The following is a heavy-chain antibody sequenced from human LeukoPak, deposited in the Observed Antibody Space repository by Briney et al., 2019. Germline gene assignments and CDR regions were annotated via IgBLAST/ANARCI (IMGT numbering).Heavy chain of an antibody. V-gene: IGHV3-30*18. D-gene: IGHD2-15*01. CDR1: GFTFSSYG. J-gene: IGHJ4*02. CDR3: AKDTRRGSGGSAFDY. CDR2: ISYDGSNK. Sequence: GGSLRLSCAASGFTFSSYGMHWVRQAPGKGLEWVAVISYDGSNKYYADSVKGRFTISRDNSKNTLYLQMNSLRAEDTAVYYCAKDTRRGSGGSAFDYWGQGTLVTVSS.